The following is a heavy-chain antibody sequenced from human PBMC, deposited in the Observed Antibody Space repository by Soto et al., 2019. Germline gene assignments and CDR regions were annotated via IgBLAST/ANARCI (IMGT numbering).Heavy chain of an antibody. CDR3: ARWGTTGGLDV. V-gene: IGHV3-33*05. CDR1: GFTFRSYV. D-gene: IGHD3-16*01. Sequence: QVQLVESGGGVVQPGTSLRLSCVGSGFTFRSYVIHWVRQAPGKGLEWVALTSYDGSNNFYGDSVMGRFTISRDNSRNTVELQVDSLRLEDTALYYCARWGTTGGLDVWGQGTLVSVSS. J-gene: IGHJ4*02. CDR2: TSYDGSNN.